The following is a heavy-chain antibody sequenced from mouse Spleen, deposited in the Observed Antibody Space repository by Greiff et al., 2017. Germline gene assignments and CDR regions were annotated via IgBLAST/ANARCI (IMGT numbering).Heavy chain of an antibody. V-gene: IGHV5-4*01. Sequence: EVKLVESGGGLVKPGGSLKLSCAASGFTFSSYAMSWVRQTPEKRLEWVATISDGGSYTYYPDNVKGRFTISRDNAKNNLYLQMSHLKSEDTAMYYCARDKTGTRFDYWGQGTTLTVSS. D-gene: IGHD4-1*01. CDR2: ISDGGSYT. CDR3: ARDKTGTRFDY. J-gene: IGHJ2*01. CDR1: GFTFSSYA.